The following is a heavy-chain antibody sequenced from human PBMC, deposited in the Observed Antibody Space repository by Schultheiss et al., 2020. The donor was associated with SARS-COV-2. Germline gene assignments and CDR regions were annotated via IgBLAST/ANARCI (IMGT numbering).Heavy chain of an antibody. CDR3: ASGRVPDYLDV. CDR1: GYTFTGYY. V-gene: IGHV1-2*06. J-gene: IGHJ6*03. Sequence: ASVKVSCKASGYTFTGYYMHWVRQAPGQGLEWMGRINPNSGGTNYAQKFQGRVTMTRDTSTSTVYMELSSLRSEDTAVYYCASGRVPDYLDVWGKGTTVTVSS. CDR2: INPNSGGT. D-gene: IGHD6-19*01.